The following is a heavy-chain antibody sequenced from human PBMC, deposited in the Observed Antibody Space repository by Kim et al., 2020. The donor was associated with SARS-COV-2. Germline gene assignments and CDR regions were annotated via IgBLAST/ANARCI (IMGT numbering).Heavy chain of an antibody. J-gene: IGHJ6*03. Sequence: TGDHRARGNEQGWVSCISSSGSTIYYADSVKGRFTISRDDAKNSLYRQMNNLRAEDTAVYYCARVTSLGSGYCDYYM. CDR2: ISSSGSTI. CDR3: ARVTSLGSGYCDYYM. V-gene: IGHV3-48*03. D-gene: IGHD3-3*01.